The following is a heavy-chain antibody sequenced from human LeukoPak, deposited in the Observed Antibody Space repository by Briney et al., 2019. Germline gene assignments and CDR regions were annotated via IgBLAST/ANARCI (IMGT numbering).Heavy chain of an antibody. V-gene: IGHV4-34*01. CDR2: INHSGST. D-gene: IGHD3-22*01. J-gene: IGHJ4*02. CDR1: GGSFSGYY. CDR3: ARGPPTDYYDSSGFYYVFAY. Sequence: SETLSLTCAVYGGSFSGYYWSWIRQPPGKGLEWIGEINHSGSTNYNPPLKSRVTISVATSKNQFSLKLSSVTAADTAVYFCARGPPTDYYDSSGFYYVFAYWGQGTLVTVSS.